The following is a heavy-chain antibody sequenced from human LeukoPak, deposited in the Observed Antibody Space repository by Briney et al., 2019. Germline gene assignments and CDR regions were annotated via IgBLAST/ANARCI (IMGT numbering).Heavy chain of an antibody. CDR3: ATDRYSRVRIGY. CDR2: FDPEDGET. J-gene: IGHJ4*02. Sequence: GASVKVSSKVSGYTLTELSMHWVRQAPGKGLEWRGGFDPEDGETIYAQKFQGRVTMTEDTSTDTAYMELSSLRSEDTAVYYCATDRYSRVRIGYWGQGTLVTVSS. V-gene: IGHV1-24*01. D-gene: IGHD5-18*01. CDR1: GYTLTELS.